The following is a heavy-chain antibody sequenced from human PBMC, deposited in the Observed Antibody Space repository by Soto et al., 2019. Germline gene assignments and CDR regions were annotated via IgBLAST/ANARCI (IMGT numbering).Heavy chain of an antibody. V-gene: IGHV1-69*01. CDR2: IIHISDTT. CDR1: GGTFSSYA. CDR3: ARSQGSSTSLEIYYYYYYGMDV. Sequence: QVQLVQSGAEVKKPGSSVKVSCKASGGTFSSYAISWVRQAPGQGLEWMGGIIHISDTTNYAQKFQGRVTSAADESTRTDYMELSSLRSEDTAVYYCARSQGSSTSLEIYYYYYYGMDVWVQGTTVTVSS. D-gene: IGHD2-2*01. J-gene: IGHJ6*02.